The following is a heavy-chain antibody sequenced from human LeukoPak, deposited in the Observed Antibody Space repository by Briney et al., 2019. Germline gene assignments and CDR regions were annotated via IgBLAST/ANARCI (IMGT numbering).Heavy chain of an antibody. Sequence: PGGSLRLSCAASGFTFSSYSMNWVRQAPGKGLEWVSSISSSSSYIYYADSVKGRFTISRDNAKNPLYLQMNSLRAEDTAVYYCARGFSSGWYTTWGQGTLVTVSS. CDR2: ISSSSSYI. CDR3: ARGFSSGWYTT. J-gene: IGHJ4*02. V-gene: IGHV3-21*01. D-gene: IGHD6-19*01. CDR1: GFTFSSYS.